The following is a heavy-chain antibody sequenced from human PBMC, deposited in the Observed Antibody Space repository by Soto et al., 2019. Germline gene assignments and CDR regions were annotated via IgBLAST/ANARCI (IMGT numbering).Heavy chain of an antibody. CDR1: AYTFTSYG. CDR2: ISAYNGNT. D-gene: IGHD6-13*01. Sequence: ASVKVSCKASAYTFTSYGISWVRQSPGQGHECMGWISAYNGNTNYAQKLQGRVTMTTDTSTSTAYMELRSLRSDDRAVYYCARDLAAAGWFDYWGQGTLVTVSS. CDR3: ARDLAAAGWFDY. J-gene: IGHJ4*02. V-gene: IGHV1-18*01.